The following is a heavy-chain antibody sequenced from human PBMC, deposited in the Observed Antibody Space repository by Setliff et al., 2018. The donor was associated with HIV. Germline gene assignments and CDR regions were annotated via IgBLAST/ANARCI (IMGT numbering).Heavy chain of an antibody. CDR2: IYTSGST. J-gene: IGHJ5*02. CDR1: GGSISSGSYY. Sequence: TLSLTCTVSGGSISSGSYYWSWIRQPAGKGLEWIGRIYTSGSTNYNPSLKSRVTISVDTSKNQFSLKLASVTAADTAVYFCARRSDWFDPWGQGTLVTVSS. V-gene: IGHV4-61*02. CDR3: ARRSDWFDP.